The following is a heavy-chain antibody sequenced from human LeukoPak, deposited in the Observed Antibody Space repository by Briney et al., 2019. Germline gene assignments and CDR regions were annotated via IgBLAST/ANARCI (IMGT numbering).Heavy chain of an antibody. CDR1: GFTFSSTW. CDR2: ISGSGGST. CDR3: AKARNYFDY. Sequence: GGSLRLSCATSGFTFSSTWMNWVRQAPGKGLEWVSAISGSGGSTYYADSVKGRFTISRDNSKNTLYLQMNSLRAEDTAVYYCAKARNYFDYWGQGTLVTVSS. J-gene: IGHJ4*02. V-gene: IGHV3-23*01.